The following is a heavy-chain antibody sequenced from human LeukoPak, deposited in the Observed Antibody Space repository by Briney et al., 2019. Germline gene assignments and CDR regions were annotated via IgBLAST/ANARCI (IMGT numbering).Heavy chain of an antibody. CDR2: INPNSGGT. J-gene: IGHJ5*02. V-gene: IGHV1-2*02. Sequence: GASVKVSCKASGYTFTGYYMHWVRQAPGQGLEWMGWINPNSGGTNYAQKFQGRVTMTRDTSISTAYMELSRLRSDDTAVYYCARDTMVRGGDWFDPWGQGTLVTVSS. D-gene: IGHD3-10*01. CDR3: ARDTMVRGGDWFDP. CDR1: GYTFTGYY.